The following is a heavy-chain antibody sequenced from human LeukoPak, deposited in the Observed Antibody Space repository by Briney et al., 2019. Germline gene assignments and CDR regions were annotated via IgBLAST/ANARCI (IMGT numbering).Heavy chain of an antibody. Sequence: GGSLRLSCAASGFTFSSYAMSWVRQAPGKGLVWVSRINSDGSTTTYADSVNGRFTISRDNAKNTLYLQMNSLRAEDTAVYHCARSSYGSGIFGNWGQGTLVTVSS. V-gene: IGHV3-74*01. CDR2: INSDGSTT. D-gene: IGHD3-10*01. CDR3: ARSSYGSGIFGN. CDR1: GFTFSSYA. J-gene: IGHJ4*02.